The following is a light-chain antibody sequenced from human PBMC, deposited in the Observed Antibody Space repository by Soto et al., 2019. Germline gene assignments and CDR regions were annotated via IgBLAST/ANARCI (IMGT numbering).Light chain of an antibody. CDR1: TSDVGAYNY. Sequence: QSVLTQPASVSGSPGQSITISCTGTTSDVGAYNYVSWYQHYPGKAPKLMIYEVSNRPSGVSNRFSGSKSGNTASLTLSGLQAEDEADYYCSSYTSSSTGVFGGGTKVTVL. V-gene: IGLV2-14*01. CDR2: EVS. J-gene: IGLJ3*02. CDR3: SSYTSSSTGV.